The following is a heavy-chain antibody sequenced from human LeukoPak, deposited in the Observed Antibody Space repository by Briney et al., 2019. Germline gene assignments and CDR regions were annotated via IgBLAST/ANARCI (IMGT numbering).Heavy chain of an antibody. CDR3: ARGGPFRDGYKVY. CDR2: IKQDGSEK. D-gene: IGHD5-24*01. Sequence: GGSLRLSCAASGFTFSSYWMSWVRQAPGKGLEWVANIKQDGSEKYYVDSVKGRFTISRDNAKNSLYLQMNCLRAEDTAVYYCARGGPFRDGYKVYWGQGTLVTVSS. V-gene: IGHV3-7*01. CDR1: GFTFSSYW. J-gene: IGHJ4*02.